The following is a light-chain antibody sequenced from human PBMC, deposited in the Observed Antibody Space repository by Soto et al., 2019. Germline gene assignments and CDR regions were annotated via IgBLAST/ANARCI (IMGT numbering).Light chain of an antibody. CDR1: SSDVGGYNY. CDR2: DVT. Sequence: QSVLTQPASVSGSPGQSITISCTGTSSDVGGYNYVSWYQQHPGKAPKLMIYDVTNRPSGVSNRFSGSKSGNTASLIISGLQAEDEADSYCSSFTGSSTRYVFGTGTKVTVL. CDR3: SSFTGSSTRYV. V-gene: IGLV2-14*01. J-gene: IGLJ1*01.